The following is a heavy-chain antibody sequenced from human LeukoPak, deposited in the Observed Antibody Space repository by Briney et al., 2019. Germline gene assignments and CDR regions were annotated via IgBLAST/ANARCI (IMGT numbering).Heavy chain of an antibody. J-gene: IGHJ4*02. V-gene: IGHV4-59*01. CDR3: ARDLRSGGVTYGQDS. D-gene: IGHD5-18*01. CDR2: IYYSGST. Sequence: SETLSLTCTVSGASISSYYWSWIRQPPGKGLEWIGYIYYSGSTNYNPSLKSRVTISVDTSKNQFSLKLSSVTAADTAVYYCARDLRSGGVTYGQDSWGQGTLVTVSS. CDR1: GASISSYY.